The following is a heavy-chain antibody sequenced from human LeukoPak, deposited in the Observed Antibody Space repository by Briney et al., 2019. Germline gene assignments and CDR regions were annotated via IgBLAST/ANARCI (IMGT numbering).Heavy chain of an antibody. J-gene: IGHJ4*02. CDR1: GFTFGDYA. D-gene: IGHD3-9*01. CDR2: IRSKAYGGTT. CDR3: TRGGEVLRYFDWLSTLPAVDY. V-gene: IGHV3-49*04. Sequence: PGGSLRLSCAASGFTFGDYAMSSVRQAPGKGLEWVGFIRSKAYGGTTEYAASVKGRFTISRDDSQSIAYLQMNSLKTEDTAVYYCTRGGEVLRYFDWLSTLPAVDYWGQGTLVTVSS.